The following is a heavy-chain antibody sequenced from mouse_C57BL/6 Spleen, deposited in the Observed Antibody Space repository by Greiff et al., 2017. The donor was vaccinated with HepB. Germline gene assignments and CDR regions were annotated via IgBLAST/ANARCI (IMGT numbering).Heavy chain of an antibody. V-gene: IGHV1-50*01. CDR2: IDPSDSYT. Sequence: QVQLQQPGAELVKPGASVKLSCKASGYTFTSYWMQWVKQRPGQGLEWIGEIDPSDSYTNYNQKFKGKATLTVDTSSSTADMQLSSLTSEDSAVYYCAYGSSYGGYYAMDYWGQGTSVTVSS. CDR1: GYTFTSYW. J-gene: IGHJ4*01. D-gene: IGHD1-1*01. CDR3: AYGSSYGGYYAMDY.